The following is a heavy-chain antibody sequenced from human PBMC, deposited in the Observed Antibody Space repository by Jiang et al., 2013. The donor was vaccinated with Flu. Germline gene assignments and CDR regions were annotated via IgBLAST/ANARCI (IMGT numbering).Heavy chain of an antibody. D-gene: IGHD3-22*01. CDR3: ARRTGAYYYDSSGYPDY. CDR2: IYYSGRH. V-gene: IGHV4-39*01. Sequence: EWIGSIYYSGRHLLQTRPSKSRVTISVDTSKNQXSLKLSSVTAADTAVYYCARRTGAYYYDSSGYPDYWGQGTLVTVSS. J-gene: IGHJ4*02.